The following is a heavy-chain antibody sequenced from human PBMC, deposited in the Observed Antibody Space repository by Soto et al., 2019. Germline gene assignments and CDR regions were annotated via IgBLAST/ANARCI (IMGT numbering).Heavy chain of an antibody. D-gene: IGHD2-21*01. CDR2: ISAYNGNT. CDR1: GYTFTSYG. J-gene: IGHJ4*02. CDR3: ARDYGSRDGYNVVEGYYFDY. Sequence: QVQLVQSGAEVKKPGASVKVSCKASGYTFTSYGISWVRQAPGQGLEWMGWISAYNGNTNYAQKLQGRGTMTTDTSTSTAYMELRSMRSDDTAVYYCARDYGSRDGYNVVEGYYFDYWGQGTLVTVSS. V-gene: IGHV1-18*01.